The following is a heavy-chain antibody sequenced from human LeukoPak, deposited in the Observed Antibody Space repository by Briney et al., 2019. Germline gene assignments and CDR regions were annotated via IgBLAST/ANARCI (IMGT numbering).Heavy chain of an antibody. CDR1: GYTFTSYG. D-gene: IGHD6-19*01. CDR3: ARGLDRLAVAGTTIREFDY. Sequence: GASVKVSCKASGYTFTSYGISWVRQAPGQGLEWMGWISAYNGNTNYAQKLQGRVTMTTDTSTSTAYMELRSLRSDDTAVYYCARGLDRLAVAGTTIREFDYWGQGTLVTVSS. J-gene: IGHJ4*02. CDR2: ISAYNGNT. V-gene: IGHV1-18*01.